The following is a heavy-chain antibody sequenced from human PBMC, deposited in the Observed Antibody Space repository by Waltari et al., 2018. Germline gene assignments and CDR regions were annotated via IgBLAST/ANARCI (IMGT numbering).Heavy chain of an antibody. D-gene: IGHD6-25*01. J-gene: IGHJ3*02. CDR3: ARDSSGAFDI. CDR1: GFTFSSYA. Sequence: QVQLVESGGGVVQPGRSLRPSCAAPGFTFSSYAMHWVRQAPGKGLEWVAVISYDGSNKYYADSVKGRFTISRDNSKNTLYLQMNSLRAEDTAVYYCARDSSGAFDIWGQGTMVTVSS. CDR2: ISYDGSNK. V-gene: IGHV3-30-3*01.